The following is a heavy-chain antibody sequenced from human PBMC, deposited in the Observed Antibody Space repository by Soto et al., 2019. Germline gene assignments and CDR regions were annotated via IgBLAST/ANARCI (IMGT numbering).Heavy chain of an antibody. CDR1: GFTFSSYA. Sequence: GGSLRLSCAASGFTFSSYAMSWVRQAPGKGLKWVSAISGSGGSTYYADSVKGRFTISRDNSKNTLYLQMNSLRAEDTAVYYCAKDYSPLYYYGSGSYYNPQFDYWGQGTLVTVSS. D-gene: IGHD3-10*01. CDR3: AKDYSPLYYYGSGSYYNPQFDY. CDR2: ISGSGGST. V-gene: IGHV3-23*01. J-gene: IGHJ4*02.